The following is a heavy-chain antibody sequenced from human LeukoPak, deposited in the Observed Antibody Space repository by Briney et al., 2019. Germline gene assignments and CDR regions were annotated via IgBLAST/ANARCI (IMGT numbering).Heavy chain of an antibody. Sequence: ASVKVSCKASGYTFTSYGISWVRQAPGQGLEWMGWISTYNRNTNYAQKLQGRVTMTTDTSTTTAYMELRSLRSDDTAVYYCARVSTEGGYFDYWGQGTLVTVSS. D-gene: IGHD1-14*01. CDR1: GYTFTSYG. J-gene: IGHJ4*02. CDR2: ISTYNRNT. V-gene: IGHV1-18*01. CDR3: ARVSTEGGYFDY.